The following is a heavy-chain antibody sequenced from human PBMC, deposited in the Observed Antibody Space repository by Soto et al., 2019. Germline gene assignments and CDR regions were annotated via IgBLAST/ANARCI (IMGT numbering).Heavy chain of an antibody. CDR2: ISYDGSNK. V-gene: IGHV3-30*18. D-gene: IGHD3-16*01. Sequence: QVQLVESGGGVVQPGRSLRLSCAASGFTFSSYGMHWVRQAPGKGLEWVAVISYDGSNKYYADSVKGRFTISRDNSKNTLYLQLNSRRAEDTAVYYCAKAGGEELVPYYYGMDVGGQGTTVTV. CDR3: AKAGGEELVPYYYGMDV. J-gene: IGHJ6*02. CDR1: GFTFSSYG.